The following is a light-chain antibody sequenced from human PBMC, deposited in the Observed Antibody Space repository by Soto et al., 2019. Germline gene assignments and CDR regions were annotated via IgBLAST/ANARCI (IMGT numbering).Light chain of an antibody. CDR3: QQYGSSPQT. V-gene: IGKV3-20*01. CDR1: QSVSSSY. Sequence: EIVLTQSPGTLSLSPGERATLSCRASQSVSSSYLAWYQQKPGQAPRLLIYGASSRATGIPDRFSGSGSGTDFTLTISRLEPEFFAVYYCQQYGSSPQTFGQGTKLEMK. CDR2: GAS. J-gene: IGKJ2*01.